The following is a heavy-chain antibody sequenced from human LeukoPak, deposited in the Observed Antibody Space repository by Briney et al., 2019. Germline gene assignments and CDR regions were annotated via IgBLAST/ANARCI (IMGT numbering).Heavy chain of an antibody. CDR2: IIPILGIA. Sequence: ASVKVSCKVSGGTFSSYAISWVRQAPGQGLEWMGRIIPILGIANYAQKLQGRVTITADKSTSTAYMELSSLRSEDTAVYYCARGPVVVAAMELRSDWFDPWGQGTLVTVSS. CDR3: ARGPVVVAAMELRSDWFDP. D-gene: IGHD2-15*01. V-gene: IGHV1-69*04. CDR1: GGTFSSYA. J-gene: IGHJ5*02.